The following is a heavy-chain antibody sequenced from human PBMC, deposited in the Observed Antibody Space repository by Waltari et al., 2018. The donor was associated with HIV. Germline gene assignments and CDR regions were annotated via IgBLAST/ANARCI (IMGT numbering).Heavy chain of an antibody. V-gene: IGHV3-30*02. CDR3: AKELRSGYSYYYYCMDV. D-gene: IGHD2-15*01. CDR2: IRYDGNTK. Sequence: QGQLVEPGGGVVQPGGSLRLSWPASGFSFSISRMHWLRQSPGKRLEWVTFIRYDGNTKYYADSVKCRFTISRDNSKNTLYLQMSSLRAEDTAVYYCAKELRSGYSYYYYCMDVWGQGTTVTVSS. CDR1: GFSFSISR. J-gene: IGHJ6*02.